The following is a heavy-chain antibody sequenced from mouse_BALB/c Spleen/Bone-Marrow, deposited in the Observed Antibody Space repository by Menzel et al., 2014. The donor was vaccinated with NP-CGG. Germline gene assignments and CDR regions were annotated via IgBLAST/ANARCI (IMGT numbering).Heavy chain of an antibody. CDR2: IYPGDGDT. V-gene: IGHV1-80*01. CDR1: GYAFSTYW. J-gene: IGHJ2*01. Sequence: QVQLQQPGAELVRPGSSVKISCKSSGYAFSTYWIYWVKQRPGQGLEWIGQIYPGDGDTDFNGKFKGKATLTADRSSNTAYMEFSSLTSEDSAVYFCARGGISVDYWGQGTTLTVSS. CDR3: ARGGISVDY.